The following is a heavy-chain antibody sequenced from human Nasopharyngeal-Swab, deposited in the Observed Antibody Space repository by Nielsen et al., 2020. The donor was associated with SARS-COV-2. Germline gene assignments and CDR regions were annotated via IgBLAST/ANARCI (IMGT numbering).Heavy chain of an antibody. CDR2: INPNSGGT. CDR3: AREPRYSCGLFDP. D-gene: IGHD5-18*01. CDR1: GYTFTGYY. J-gene: IGHJ5*02. V-gene: IGHV1-2*06. Sequence: ASVKVSCKASGYTFTGYYMHWVRQAPGQGLEWMGRINPNSGGTNYAQKFQGRVTMTRDTSISTAYMELSRLRSDDTAVYYCAREPRYSCGLFDPWGQGTLVTVSS.